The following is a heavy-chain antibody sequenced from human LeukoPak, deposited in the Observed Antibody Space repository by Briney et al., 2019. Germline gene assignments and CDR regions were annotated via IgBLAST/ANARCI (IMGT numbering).Heavy chain of an antibody. J-gene: IGHJ4*02. D-gene: IGHD6-13*01. CDR1: GFTFSSYA. CDR3: AKDLRIAAADNFDY. CDR2: ISGSGGST. V-gene: IGHV3-23*01. Sequence: GGSLRLSCAASGFTFSSYAMSWVRQAPGKGLEWVSAISGSGGSTYYADSLKCRFTISRDNPKNTMYLQMNSLKAEDKAVYYCAKDLRIAAADNFDYWGQGTLVTVSS.